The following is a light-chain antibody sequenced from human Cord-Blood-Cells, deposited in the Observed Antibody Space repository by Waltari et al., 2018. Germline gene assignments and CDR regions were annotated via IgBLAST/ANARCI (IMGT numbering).Light chain of an antibody. CDR3: QSYDSSLSGQV. CDR1: SSNIRAGSD. V-gene: IGLV1-40*01. CDR2: GNS. Sequence: QSVLTQPPSVSGAPGQRVTISRTRSSSNIRAGSDVHWYQQLPGTTPKLLSYGNSNRPSGVPDRFSGSKSGTSASLAITGLQAEDEADYYCQSYDSSLSGQVFGGGTKLTVL. J-gene: IGLJ3*02.